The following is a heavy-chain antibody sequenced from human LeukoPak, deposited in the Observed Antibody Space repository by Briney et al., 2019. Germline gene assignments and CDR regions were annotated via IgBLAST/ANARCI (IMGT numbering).Heavy chain of an antibody. CDR2: INPNSGGT. J-gene: IGHJ4*02. Sequence: SVKVSCKASGYTFTGYYMHWVRQAPGQGLEWMGWINPNSGGTNYAQKFQGRVTMTRDTSISTAYMELSRLRSDDTAVYYCARVCSSTSCYGTFDYWGQGTLVTVSS. V-gene: IGHV1-2*02. D-gene: IGHD2-2*01. CDR1: GYTFTGYY. CDR3: ARVCSSTSCYGTFDY.